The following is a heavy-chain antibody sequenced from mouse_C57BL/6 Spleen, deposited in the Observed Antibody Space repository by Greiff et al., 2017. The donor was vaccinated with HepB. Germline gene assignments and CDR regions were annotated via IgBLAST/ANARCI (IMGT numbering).Heavy chain of an antibody. CDR3: AREFITTVVGDY. J-gene: IGHJ2*01. Sequence: QVQLQQSGPELVKPGASVKISCKASGYSFSSSWMNWVKQRPGKGLEWIGRIYPGDGDTNYTGKLKGKATLTADKSSSTAYMQLSSLTSEDSAVYFCAREFITTVVGDYWGQGTTLTVSS. V-gene: IGHV1-82*01. CDR2: IYPGDGDT. D-gene: IGHD1-1*01. CDR1: GYSFSSSW.